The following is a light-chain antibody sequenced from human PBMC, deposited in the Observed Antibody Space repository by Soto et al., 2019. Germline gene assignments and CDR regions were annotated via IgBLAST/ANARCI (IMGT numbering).Light chain of an antibody. Sequence: VLTQSPGTLSLSPGEGATLSCRASQSVSSGYLAWYQQKPGQPPRLLIYGGSNRATGIPDRFSGSGSGTDFTLTIGRLEPEDFAVYYCQHYHSSPRTFGQGTKVDIK. CDR1: QSVSSGY. CDR2: GGS. J-gene: IGKJ1*01. CDR3: QHYHSSPRT. V-gene: IGKV3-20*01.